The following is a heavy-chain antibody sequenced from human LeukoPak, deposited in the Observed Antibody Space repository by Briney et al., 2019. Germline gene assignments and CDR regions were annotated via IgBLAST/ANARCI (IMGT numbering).Heavy chain of an antibody. J-gene: IGHJ3*02. Sequence: SETLSLTCGVYGGSFSGYYWTWIRQSPGMGLEWIGEIIHSGSTNYNPSLTSRVTISVDTSKNQFSLELSSVTAADTAVYYCAREHMIDHRRGSDAFDIWGQGTMVTVSS. CDR1: GGSFSGYY. CDR2: IIHSGST. CDR3: AREHMIDHRRGSDAFDI. D-gene: IGHD3-22*01. V-gene: IGHV4-34*12.